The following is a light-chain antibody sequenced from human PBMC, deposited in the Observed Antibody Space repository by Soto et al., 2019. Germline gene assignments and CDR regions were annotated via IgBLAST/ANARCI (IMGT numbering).Light chain of an antibody. Sequence: EIVLTQSPATLSLSPGERATLSCRASQSVGSSLAWYQQKPGQPPSLLTYDSSNRATGIPARFSGSGSGTDFTLTISSLEPEDFAVYYCQQRRELFTFGGGTKVEIK. CDR1: QSVGSS. CDR3: QQRRELFT. CDR2: DSS. V-gene: IGKV3-11*01. J-gene: IGKJ4*01.